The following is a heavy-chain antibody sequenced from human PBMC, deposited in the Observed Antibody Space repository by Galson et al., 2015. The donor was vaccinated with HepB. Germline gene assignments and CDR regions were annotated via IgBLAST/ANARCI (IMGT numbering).Heavy chain of an antibody. CDR3: ARVNYYDSSGYRALDY. J-gene: IGHJ4*02. CDR2: IYHSGST. D-gene: IGHD3-22*01. CDR1: GGSISSSNW. V-gene: IGHV4-4*02. Sequence: ETLSLTCTVSGGSISSSNWWSWVRQPPGKGLEWIGEIYHSGSTNYNPSLKSRVTISVDKSKNQFSLKLSSVTAADTAVYYCARVNYYDSSGYRALDYWGQGTLVTVSS.